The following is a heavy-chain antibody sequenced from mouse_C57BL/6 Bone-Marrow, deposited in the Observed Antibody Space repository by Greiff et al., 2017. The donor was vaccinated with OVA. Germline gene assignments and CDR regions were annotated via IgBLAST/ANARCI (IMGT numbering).Heavy chain of an antibody. CDR1: GYTFTSYW. D-gene: IGHD2-4*01. J-gene: IGHJ2*01. V-gene: IGHV1-7*01. Sequence: QVQLKESGAELAKPGASVKLSCKASGYTFTSYWMHWVKQRPGQGLEWIGYINPSSGYTKYNQKFKYKATLTADKSSSTAYMQLSSLTYEDSAVYYCARSDYPYYFDYWGQGTTLTVSS. CDR2: INPSSGYT. CDR3: ARSDYPYYFDY.